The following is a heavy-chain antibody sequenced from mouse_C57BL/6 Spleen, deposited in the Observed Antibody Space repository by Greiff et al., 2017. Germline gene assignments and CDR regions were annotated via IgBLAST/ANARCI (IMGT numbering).Heavy chain of an antibody. Sequence: QVQLQQPGAELVKPGASVKLSCTASGYTFTSYWMHWVKQRPGQGLAWIGMIHPDSGSTNYNEKLKRRATLTVDKSSSTAYMQISSLTSEDSAVYYCARGPVVAPYYFDYWGQGTTLTVSS. CDR2: IHPDSGST. J-gene: IGHJ2*01. D-gene: IGHD1-1*01. CDR3: ARGPVVAPYYFDY. CDR1: GYTFTSYW. V-gene: IGHV1-64*01.